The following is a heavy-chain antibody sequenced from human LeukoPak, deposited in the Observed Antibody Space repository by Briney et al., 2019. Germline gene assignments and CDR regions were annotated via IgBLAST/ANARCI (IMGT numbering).Heavy chain of an antibody. CDR1: GGSISSSSYY. CDR3: ARVKGNYYDSSGYYAYFDY. V-gene: IGHV4-39*07. D-gene: IGHD3-22*01. Sequence: SETLSLTCTVSGGSISSSSYYWGWIRQPPGKSLKWMGGIYYSGSTYYNPSLKSRVTISVDTSKNQFSLKLSSVTAADTAVYYCARVKGNYYDSSGYYAYFDYWGQGTLVTVSS. CDR2: IYYSGST. J-gene: IGHJ4*02.